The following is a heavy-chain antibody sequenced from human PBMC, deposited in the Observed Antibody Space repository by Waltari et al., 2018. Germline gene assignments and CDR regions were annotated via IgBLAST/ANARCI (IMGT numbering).Heavy chain of an antibody. CDR3: ARQLDDYGVDRWAFDI. CDR1: GFTFSIYA. CDR2: ISYDGSNK. D-gene: IGHD4-17*01. V-gene: IGHV3-30-3*01. Sequence: QVQLVESGGGVVQPGRSLRLSCAASGFTFSIYAMHWVRQAPGKGLEWVAVISYDGSNKYYAEVVKGRFTMSRDNSKNTLYLQMNSLRAEDTAVYDCARQLDDYGVDRWAFDIWGQGTMVTVSS. J-gene: IGHJ3*02.